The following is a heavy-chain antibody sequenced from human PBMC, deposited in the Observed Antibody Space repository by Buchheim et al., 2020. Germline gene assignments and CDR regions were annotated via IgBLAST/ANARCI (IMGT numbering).Heavy chain of an antibody. V-gene: IGHV4-34*01. CDR2: INHSGIT. CDR3: ARGPRKNGSGWYVNYYYYGMDV. D-gene: IGHD6-19*01. J-gene: IGHJ6*02. Sequence: QVQLQQWGAGLLKPSETLSLTCAVYGGSFSGYYWSWIRQPPGKGLEWIGEINHSGITNYNPSLKSRVTISVDTSKNQFSLKLSSVTAADTAVYYCARGPRKNGSGWYVNYYYYGMDVWGQGTT. CDR1: GGSFSGYY.